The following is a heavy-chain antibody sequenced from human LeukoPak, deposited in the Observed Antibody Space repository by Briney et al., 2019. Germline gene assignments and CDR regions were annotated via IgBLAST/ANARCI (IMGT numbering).Heavy chain of an antibody. CDR1: GFTFSSYA. J-gene: IGHJ6*02. Sequence: GGSLRLSCAASGFTFSSYAMSWVRQAPGKGLEWVSAISGSGGSTYYADSVKGRFTISRDDSKNTLYLQMNSLRAEDTAVYYCARDEMDYDSSGYYRPGDYHYGMDVWGQGTTVTVSS. V-gene: IGHV3-23*01. D-gene: IGHD3-22*01. CDR3: ARDEMDYDSSGYYRPGDYHYGMDV. CDR2: ISGSGGST.